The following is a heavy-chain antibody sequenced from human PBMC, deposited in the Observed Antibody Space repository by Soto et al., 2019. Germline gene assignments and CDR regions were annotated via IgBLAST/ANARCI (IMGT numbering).Heavy chain of an antibody. J-gene: IGHJ4*02. V-gene: IGHV3-33*01. Sequence: QVQLVESGGGVVQPGRSLRLSCAASGFTFRSYAMHWVRQAPGKGLEWVAVIWYDGSNKYYADSVRGRFTISRDNSKDTLHLQRSSLRTEDTAVYFCARDIVVTHGDLEYGGQGTLVTVSS. CDR1: GFTFRSYA. CDR2: IWYDGSNK. D-gene: IGHD2-21*01. CDR3: ARDIVVTHGDLEY.